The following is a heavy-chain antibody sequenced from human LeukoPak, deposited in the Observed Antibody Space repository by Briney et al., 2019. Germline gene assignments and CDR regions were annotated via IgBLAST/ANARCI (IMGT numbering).Heavy chain of an antibody. CDR2: INHSGST. D-gene: IGHD3-9*01. CDR1: GGSFSGYY. CDR3: ARSPIDDILTGSLLF. Sequence: SETLSLTCAVYGGSFSGYYWSWIRQPPGKGLEWIGEINHSGSTNYNPSLKSRVTISVDTSKNQFSLKLSSVTAADTAVYYCARSPIDDILTGSLLFGGQGTLVTVSS. V-gene: IGHV4-34*01. J-gene: IGHJ4*02.